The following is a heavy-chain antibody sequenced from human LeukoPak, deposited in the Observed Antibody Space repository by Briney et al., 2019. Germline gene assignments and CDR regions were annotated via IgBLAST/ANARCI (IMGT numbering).Heavy chain of an antibody. J-gene: IGHJ4*02. CDR1: GYTFTIYY. CDR3: ARDLIQDIVVVPAAPGAVDY. V-gene: IGHV1-46*01. CDR2: INPSGGST. Sequence: ASVTVSCTSSGYTFTIYYMHWVRQAPGQGHEWMGIINPSGGSTSYEQKFQGRMTMTRDTSTSTVYMELSSLRSEDTAVYYCARDLIQDIVVVPAAPGAVDYWGQGTLVTVSS. D-gene: IGHD2-2*01.